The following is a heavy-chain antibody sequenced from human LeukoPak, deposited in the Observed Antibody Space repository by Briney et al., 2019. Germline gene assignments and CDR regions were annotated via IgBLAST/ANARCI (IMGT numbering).Heavy chain of an antibody. CDR2: ILYDGSNK. D-gene: IGHD2-15*01. CDR1: GFTFSSYG. V-gene: IGHV3-30*02. Sequence: PGGSLRLSCAASGFTFSSYGMHWVRQAPGKGLEWVAFILYDGSNKYYADSVKGRFTISRDNSKNTLYLQMNSLRAEDTAVYYCAKDRFCSGGTRYPPNWFDPWGQGTLVTVSS. CDR3: AKDRFCSGGTRYPPNWFDP. J-gene: IGHJ5*02.